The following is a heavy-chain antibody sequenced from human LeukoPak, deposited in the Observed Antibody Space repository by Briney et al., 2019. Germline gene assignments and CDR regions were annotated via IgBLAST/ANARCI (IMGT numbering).Heavy chain of an antibody. Sequence: GGSLRLSCTVSGFTLSLYWMSWVRQSPGKGLEWVANIKQDGSDEYYLDSVKGRFTISRDNSKNSVYLQMNSLRAEDTAVYYCARGPSGYHNTGGQGTLVTVSS. V-gene: IGHV3-7*01. CDR1: GFTLSLYW. CDR2: IKQDGSDE. J-gene: IGHJ4*02. D-gene: IGHD5-12*01. CDR3: ARGPSGYHNT.